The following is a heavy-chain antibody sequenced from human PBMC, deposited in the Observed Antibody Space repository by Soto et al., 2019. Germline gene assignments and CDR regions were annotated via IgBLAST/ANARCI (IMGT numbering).Heavy chain of an antibody. J-gene: IGHJ6*03. D-gene: IGHD2-21*01. CDR2: IYYSGST. V-gene: IGHV4-59*01. Sequence: SETLSLSCAVYGGSFSGYYWSWIRQPPGKGLEWIGYIYYSGSTNYNPSLKSRVTISVDTSKNQFSLKLSSVTAADTAVYYCARTVELIYYYYMDVWGKGTTVTVSS. CDR3: ARTVELIYYYYMDV. CDR1: GGSFSGYY.